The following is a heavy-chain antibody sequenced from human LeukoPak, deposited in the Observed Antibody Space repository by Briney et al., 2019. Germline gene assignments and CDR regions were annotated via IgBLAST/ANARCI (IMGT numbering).Heavy chain of an antibody. D-gene: IGHD6-13*01. J-gene: IGHJ4*02. Sequence: GGSLRLSCAASGFTFSSYWMSWVRQAPGKGLEWVANIKQDGSEKYYVDSVKGRFTISRDNAKNSLHLQMNSLRAEDTAVYYCARDSGRVKLYSSSWYYFDYWGQGTLVTVSS. V-gene: IGHV3-7*01. CDR1: GFTFSSYW. CDR2: IKQDGSEK. CDR3: ARDSGRVKLYSSSWYYFDY.